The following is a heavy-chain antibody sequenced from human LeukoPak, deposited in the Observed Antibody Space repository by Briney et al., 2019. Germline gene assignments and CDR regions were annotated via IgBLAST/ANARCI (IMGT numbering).Heavy chain of an antibody. Sequence: GGSLRLSCSASGFILRSHAMHWVRQAPGKGLEYVSRISDNGGSTYYADSVKGRFTISRDNSKNTLYLQMSSLRAVDTAVYYCVKDDEAGGILFDRWGQGTLVTVSS. D-gene: IGHD3-3*02. V-gene: IGHV3-64D*06. CDR1: GFILRSHA. J-gene: IGHJ4*02. CDR3: VKDDEAGGILFDR. CDR2: ISDNGGST.